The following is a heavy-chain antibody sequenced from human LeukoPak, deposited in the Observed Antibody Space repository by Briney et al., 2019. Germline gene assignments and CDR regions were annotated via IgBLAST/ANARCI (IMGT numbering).Heavy chain of an antibody. V-gene: IGHV3-23*01. Sequence: GGSLRLSCAASGFTFSSYGMSWVRQAPGKGLEWVSAISGSGGTTYYADSVKGRFTISRDNFKNTLYLQMNSLRAEDTAVYYCAKDGGYDYYGPGTYYPYYYMDVWGKGTTVTISS. D-gene: IGHD3-10*01. CDR2: ISGSGGTT. CDR1: GFTFSSYG. J-gene: IGHJ6*03. CDR3: AKDGGYDYYGPGTYYPYYYMDV.